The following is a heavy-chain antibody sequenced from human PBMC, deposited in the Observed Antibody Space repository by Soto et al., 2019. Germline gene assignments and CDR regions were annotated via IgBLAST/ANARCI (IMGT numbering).Heavy chain of an antibody. CDR1: GFTFSNYW. J-gene: IGHJ6*03. Sequence: EVQLVESGGALVQPGGSLRLSCAASGFTFSNYWMYWVRQAPGKGLVWVSRLDSEGGNTLYADSVKGRFTISRDNARNTLYLQMDSLRGEDTAVYYCATDRGRVITSESIINATHMGVWGKGTTVTVSS. CDR3: ATDRGRVITSESIINATHMGV. D-gene: IGHD2-21*01. V-gene: IGHV3-74*01. CDR2: LDSEGGNT.